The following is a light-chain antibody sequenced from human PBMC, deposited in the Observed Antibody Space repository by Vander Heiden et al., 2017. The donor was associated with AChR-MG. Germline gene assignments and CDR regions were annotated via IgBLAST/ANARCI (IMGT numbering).Light chain of an antibody. J-gene: IGLJ1*01. Sequence: QSALTQPRSVSGSPGQPVTISCTGSSSDVGGYNYVSWFQHHPGKAPKLMIYDVTHRPSGVPDRFSGSKSGDTASLTISGLQAEDEADYYCCSYAGSYTHVCGTGTTVNVL. CDR2: DVT. CDR1: SSDVGGYNY. V-gene: IGLV2-11*01. CDR3: CSYAGSYTHV.